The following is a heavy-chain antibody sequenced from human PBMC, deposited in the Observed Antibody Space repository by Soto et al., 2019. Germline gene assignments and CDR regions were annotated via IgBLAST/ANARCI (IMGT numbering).Heavy chain of an antibody. V-gene: IGHV4-61*01. Sequence: QVQLQESGPGLVKPSETLSLTCTVSGGSVSSGSYYWSWIRQPPGKGLEWIGYIYYSGSTNYNPSLKSRVTISVDTSKNQFSLKLSSVTAAATAVYYCAREAPEGVRGGSDWFDPWGQGTLVTVSS. D-gene: IGHD3-10*01. CDR3: AREAPEGVRGGSDWFDP. J-gene: IGHJ5*02. CDR1: GGSVSSGSYY. CDR2: IYYSGST.